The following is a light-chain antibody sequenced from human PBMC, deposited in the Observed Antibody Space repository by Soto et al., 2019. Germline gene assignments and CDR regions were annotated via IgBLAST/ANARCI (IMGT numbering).Light chain of an antibody. J-gene: IGKJ5*01. CDR3: QQRTNWPPIT. Sequence: EIVLTQSPATLSSSPGETATLSCRASQYVGTRLAWYQHKPGQAPRLLIYYTSNRATGIPARFSGSGSGTDFTLTISSLEPEDFAVYYCQQRTNWPPITFGLGTRLEIK. V-gene: IGKV3-11*01. CDR2: YTS. CDR1: QYVGTR.